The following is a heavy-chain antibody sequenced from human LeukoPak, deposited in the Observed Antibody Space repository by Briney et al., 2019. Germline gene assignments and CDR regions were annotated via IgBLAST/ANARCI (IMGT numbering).Heavy chain of an antibody. J-gene: IGHJ4*02. D-gene: IGHD6-13*01. Sequence: SETLSLTCTVSGGSIRSYYWSWIRQPPGKGLEWIGYIHYTGSTNYNPSLKSRVTISVNTSKNQFSLQLSSVTATDTAVYFCARHSSSWYPDYWGQGTLVTVSS. CDR3: ARHSSSWYPDY. CDR1: GGSIRSYY. CDR2: IHYTGST. V-gene: IGHV4-59*08.